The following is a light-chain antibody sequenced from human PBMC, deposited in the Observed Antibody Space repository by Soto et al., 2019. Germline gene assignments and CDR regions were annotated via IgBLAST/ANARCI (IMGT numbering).Light chain of an antibody. J-gene: IGKJ3*01. CDR1: HTISSSY. V-gene: IGKV3-20*01. CDR3: QQYGSSPFT. Sequence: EIVLTQSPGTLSLSPGERATHSCRASHTISSSYLAWYQQKPGQAPRLLIYDASNRATGIPARFSGSGSGTDFTLTISRLEPEDFAVYYCQQYGSSPFTFGPGTKVDIK. CDR2: DAS.